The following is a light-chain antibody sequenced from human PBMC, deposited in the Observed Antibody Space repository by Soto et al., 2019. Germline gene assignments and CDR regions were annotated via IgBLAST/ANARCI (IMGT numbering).Light chain of an antibody. CDR3: QTWGTGSASVV. V-gene: IGLV4-69*01. J-gene: IGLJ7*01. Sequence: QPVLTQSPSASASLGASVKLTCTLSSGHSNYAIAWHQQQPEKGPRYLMKVNSGGSHIKGDGIPDRFSGSSSGAERYLFISSLQSEDEDDYYWQTWGTGSASVVFGGGTQLTVL. CDR1: SGHSNYA. CDR2: VNSGGSH.